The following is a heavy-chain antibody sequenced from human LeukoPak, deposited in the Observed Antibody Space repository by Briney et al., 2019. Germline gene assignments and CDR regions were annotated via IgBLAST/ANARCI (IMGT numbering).Heavy chain of an antibody. CDR2: IKQDGSEK. J-gene: IGHJ4*02. V-gene: IGHV3-7*01. Sequence: GGPLRLSCAASGFTFSSYWMSWVRQAPGKGLEWVANIKQDGSEKYYVDSVKGRFTISRDNAKNSLYLQMNSLRAEDTAVYYCATGGYYGGRGEGALDYWGQGTLVTVSS. D-gene: IGHD4-23*01. CDR1: GFTFSSYW. CDR3: ATGGYYGGRGEGALDY.